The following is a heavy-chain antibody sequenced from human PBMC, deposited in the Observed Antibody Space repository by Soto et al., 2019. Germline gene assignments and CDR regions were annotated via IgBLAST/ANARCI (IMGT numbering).Heavy chain of an antibody. CDR3: ARRGSEYYYYYYMDV. Sequence: GESLKISCKGSGYSFTSYWIGWVRQMPGKGLEWMGIIYPGDSDTRYSPSFQGQVTISADKSISTAYLQWSSLKASDTAMYYCARRGSEYYYYYYMDVWGKGTTVTVSS. J-gene: IGHJ6*03. D-gene: IGHD3-10*01. V-gene: IGHV5-51*01. CDR1: GYSFTSYW. CDR2: IYPGDSDT.